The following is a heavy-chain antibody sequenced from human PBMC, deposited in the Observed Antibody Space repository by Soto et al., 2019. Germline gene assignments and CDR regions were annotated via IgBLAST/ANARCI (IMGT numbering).Heavy chain of an antibody. CDR2: ISYDGSNK. D-gene: IGHD3-3*01. J-gene: IGHJ4*02. Sequence: GGSLRLSCAASGFTFSSYGMHWVRQAPGKGLEWVAVISYDGSNKYYADSVKGRFTISRDNSKNTLYLQMNSLRAEDTAVYYCAFRYSGRAGYQYDFWSGYYYNYWGQGTLVTVSS. V-gene: IGHV3-30*03. CDR1: GFTFSSYG. CDR3: AFRYSGRAGYQYDFWSGYYYNY.